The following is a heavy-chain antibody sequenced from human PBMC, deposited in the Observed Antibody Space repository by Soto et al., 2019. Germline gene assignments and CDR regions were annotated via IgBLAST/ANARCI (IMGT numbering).Heavy chain of an antibody. D-gene: IGHD3-3*01. V-gene: IGHV1-69*13. CDR3: ARGLRITIFGVAEMDV. CDR2: IIPIFGTA. Sequence: SVKVSCKASGGTFSSYAISWVRQAPGQGLEWMGGIIPIFGTANYAQKFQGRVTITADESTSTAYMELSSLRSEDTAVYYCARGLRITIFGVAEMDVWGQGTTVTVS. J-gene: IGHJ6*02. CDR1: GGTFSSYA.